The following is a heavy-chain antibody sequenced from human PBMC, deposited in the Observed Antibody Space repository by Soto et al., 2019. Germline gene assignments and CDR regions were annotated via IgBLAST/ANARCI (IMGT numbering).Heavy chain of an antibody. J-gene: IGHJ4*02. D-gene: IGHD5-12*01. Sequence: GGSLRLCCAASGFTFSSYAMSWVRQAPGKGLEWVSAISGSGGSTFYADSVKGRFTISRDNSKNTLYLQMNSLRAEDTAVYYCAKDSQRWLQEFDYWGQGTLVTVS. CDR3: AKDSQRWLQEFDY. CDR1: GFTFSSYA. CDR2: ISGSGGST. V-gene: IGHV3-23*01.